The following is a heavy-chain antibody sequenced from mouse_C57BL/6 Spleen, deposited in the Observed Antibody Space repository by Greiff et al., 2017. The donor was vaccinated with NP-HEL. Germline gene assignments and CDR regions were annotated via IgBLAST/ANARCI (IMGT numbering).Heavy chain of an antibody. CDR3: ASKLGRDFYYAMDY. CDR1: GFSLTSYG. V-gene: IGHV2-2*01. J-gene: IGHJ4*01. Sequence: VKLMESGPGLVQPSQSLSITCTVSGFSLTSYGVHWVRQSPGKGLEWLGVIWSGGSTDYNAAFISRLSISKDNSKSQVFFKMNSLQADDTAIYYCASKLGRDFYYAMDYWGQGTSVTVSS. CDR2: IWSGGST. D-gene: IGHD4-1*01.